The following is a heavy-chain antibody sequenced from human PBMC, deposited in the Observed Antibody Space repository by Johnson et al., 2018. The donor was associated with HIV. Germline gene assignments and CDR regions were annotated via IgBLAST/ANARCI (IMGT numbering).Heavy chain of an antibody. CDR2: ITKDGMNE. V-gene: IGHV3-30*03. CDR3: SREPGLVAAFDI. J-gene: IGHJ3*02. Sequence: QVQLVESGGDLVQPGGSLRLSCIGSGFTFSHNWMSWVRQAPGKGPEWVAFITKDGMNEYYADSVKGRFTISRDNSKNTLYLQMNSLRAEDTAVYYCSREPGLVAAFDIWGQGTMVTVSS. CDR1: GFTFSHNW. D-gene: IGHD6-19*01.